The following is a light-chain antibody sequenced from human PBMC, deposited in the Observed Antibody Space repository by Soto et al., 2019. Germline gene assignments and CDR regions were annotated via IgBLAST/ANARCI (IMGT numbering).Light chain of an antibody. CDR3: QQYNSYWT. CDR2: DAS. J-gene: IGKJ1*01. CDR1: QSISSW. V-gene: IGKV1-5*01. Sequence: DIQMTQSPSTLSASVGDIVTITCRASQSISSWLAWYQQKPGKAPKILIYDASSLESGVPSRFSGSGSGTEFTLTISSLQPDDFATYYCQQYNSYWTLGQGTKVDIK.